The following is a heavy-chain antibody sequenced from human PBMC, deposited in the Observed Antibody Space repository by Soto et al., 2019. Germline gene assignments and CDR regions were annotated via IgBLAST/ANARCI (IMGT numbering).Heavy chain of an antibody. CDR2: IYYIGST. V-gene: IGHV4-59*08. CDR3: ARQRWFDY. CDR1: GGSINNYY. Sequence: QVQLQESGPGLVKPSETLSLTCTVSGGSINNYYWNWIRQSPGKGLEWIGYIYYIGSTNYNPSLKSRVTISLDTSRNQFSLKLSSVTAADTAVYYCARQRWFDYWGQGTLVTVSS. J-gene: IGHJ4*02.